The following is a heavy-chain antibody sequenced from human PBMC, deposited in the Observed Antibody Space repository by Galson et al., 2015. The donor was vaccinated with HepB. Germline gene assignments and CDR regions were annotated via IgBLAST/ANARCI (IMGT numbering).Heavy chain of an antibody. D-gene: IGHD3-22*01. CDR3: ARTDRDGLHYYYGMDV. J-gene: IGHJ6*02. Sequence: SVKVSCKASGGTFSSYAISWVRQAPGQGLEWMGGIIPIFGTANYAQKFQGRVTITADKSTSTAYMELSSLRSEDTAVYYCARTDRDGLHYYYGMDVWGQGTTVTVSS. V-gene: IGHV1-69*06. CDR2: IIPIFGTA. CDR1: GGTFSSYA.